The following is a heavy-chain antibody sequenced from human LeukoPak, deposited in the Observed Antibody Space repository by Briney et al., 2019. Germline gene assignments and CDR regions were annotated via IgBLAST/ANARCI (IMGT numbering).Heavy chain of an antibody. CDR2: IIPIFGTA. D-gene: IGHD1-1*01. V-gene: IGHV1-69*13. CDR1: GGTFSSYA. CDR3: ARELHVERDDY. Sequence: ASVKVSCKASGGTFSSYAISWVRQAPGQGLEWMGGIIPIFGTANYAQKFQGRVPITADESTSTAYMELSSLRSEDTAVYYCARELHVERDDYWGQGTLVTVSS. J-gene: IGHJ4*02.